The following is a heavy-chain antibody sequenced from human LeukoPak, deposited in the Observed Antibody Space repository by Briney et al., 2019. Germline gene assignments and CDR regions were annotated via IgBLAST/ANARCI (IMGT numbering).Heavy chain of an antibody. CDR2: ISHSSSAM. CDR3: ARGTVTQDWYFDL. Sequence: GGSLRLSCAASGFTFSNTWMSWVRQAPGKGLEWISYISHSSSAMYYADSVKGRFTISRDNAKNSLFLQMSSLRAEDTALYYCARGTVTQDWYFDLWGRGTLVTVSS. V-gene: IGHV3-48*01. J-gene: IGHJ2*01. D-gene: IGHD4-17*01. CDR1: GFTFSNTW.